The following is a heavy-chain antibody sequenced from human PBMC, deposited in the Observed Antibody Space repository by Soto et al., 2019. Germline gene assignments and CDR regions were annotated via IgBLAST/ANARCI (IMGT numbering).Heavy chain of an antibody. CDR3: AGGDNYYALGV. V-gene: IGHV3-30*04. CDR1: ASTFSNDI. D-gene: IGHD2-15*01. CDR2: ISYDGSNS. Sequence: QLQLVESGGRVVQPGRSLRLSCAASASTFSNDIMHWVRQAPGKGLEWVAFISYDGSNSNYADFVEGRFTISRDNPKNMLYLQLSSLRPDDTAVYYCAGGDNYYALGVWGQGTTVTVSS. J-gene: IGHJ6*02.